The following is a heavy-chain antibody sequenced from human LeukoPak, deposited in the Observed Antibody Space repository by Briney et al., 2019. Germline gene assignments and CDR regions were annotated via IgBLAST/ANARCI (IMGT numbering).Heavy chain of an antibody. V-gene: IGHV4-59*08. CDR1: GGSISSYY. D-gene: IGHD3-22*01. Sequence: SETLSLTCTVSGGSISSYYWSWIRQPPGKGLEWIGYIYYSGSTNYNPSLKSRVTISVDTSKNQFSLKLSSVTAADTAVYYCARHRPGPYYYDSSGGFDYLGQGTLVTVSS. CDR2: IYYSGST. J-gene: IGHJ4*02. CDR3: ARHRPGPYYYDSSGGFDY.